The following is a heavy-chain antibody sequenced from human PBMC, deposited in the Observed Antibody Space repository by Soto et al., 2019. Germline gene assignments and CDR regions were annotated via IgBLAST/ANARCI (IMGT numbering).Heavy chain of an antibody. CDR2: IRSRSSVI. V-gene: IGHV3-48*01. CDR1: GFILSDCA. J-gene: IGHJ6*03. D-gene: IGHD7-27*01. Sequence: EVQLVESGGGLVQPGGSLRLSCATSGFILSDCAMNWVRQAPGKGLEWVSYIRSRSSVIDYADSVKGRFTVSRDNARNSLYLQMNSLRAEDTAVYYCARDLSWGSNWYYYMDVWGKGTTVTVSS. CDR3: ARDLSWGSNWYYYMDV.